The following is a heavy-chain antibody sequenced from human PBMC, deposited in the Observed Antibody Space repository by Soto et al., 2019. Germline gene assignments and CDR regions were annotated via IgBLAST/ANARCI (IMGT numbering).Heavy chain of an antibody. CDR3: AHLVTADDSEYFEF. J-gene: IGHJ4*02. Sequence: QITLRESGPTVVKPTQTLTLTCTFSGFSLNTPGGGVGWIRQPPGKALEWVALIYWDDDKRYNPSVKRRLVITKDSSKNQVVLTMTNVDPEDTATYYCAHLVTADDSEYFEFWGQGTLVPVSP. V-gene: IGHV2-5*02. D-gene: IGHD3-3*01. CDR2: IYWDDDK. CDR1: GFSLNTPGGG.